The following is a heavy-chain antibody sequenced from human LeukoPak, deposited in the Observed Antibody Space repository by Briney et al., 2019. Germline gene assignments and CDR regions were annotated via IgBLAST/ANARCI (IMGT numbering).Heavy chain of an antibody. Sequence: SETLSLTCTVSGGSISNYYWSWIRQPPGKGLEWIGYVYHSGGTNYNPSPTSRVTISLVTPENQFSLKLSSVTAADTAVYYCARGAIRQLVSRAYCYYMGVWGKGTTVTVSS. D-gene: IGHD6-6*01. CDR2: VYHSGGT. CDR3: ARGAIRQLVSRAYCYYMGV. J-gene: IGHJ6*03. CDR1: GGSISNYY. V-gene: IGHV4-59*01.